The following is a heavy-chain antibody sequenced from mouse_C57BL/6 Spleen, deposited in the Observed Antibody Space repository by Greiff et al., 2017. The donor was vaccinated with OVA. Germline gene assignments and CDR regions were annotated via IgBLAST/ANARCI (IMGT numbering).Heavy chain of an antibody. V-gene: IGHV1-82*01. Sequence: VQLQQSGPELVKPGASVKISCKASGYAFSSSWMNWVKQRPGKGLEWIGRIYPGDGDTNYNGKFKGKATLTADKSSSTAYMQLSSLTSEDSAVYFCARSIYYDHWYFDGWGTGTTVTVSS. D-gene: IGHD2-4*01. CDR3: ARSIYYDHWYFDG. CDR1: GYAFSSSW. CDR2: IYPGDGDT. J-gene: IGHJ1*03.